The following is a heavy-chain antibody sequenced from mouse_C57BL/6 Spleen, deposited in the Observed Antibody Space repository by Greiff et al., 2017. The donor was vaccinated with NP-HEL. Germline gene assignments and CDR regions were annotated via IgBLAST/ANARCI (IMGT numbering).Heavy chain of an antibody. V-gene: IGHV10-1*01. CDR2: IRSKSNNYAT. CDR3: VRHNSPYWYFDV. Sequence: EVNVVESGGGLVQPKGSLKLSCAASGFSFNTYAMNWVRQAPGKGLEWVARIRSKSNNYATYYADSVKDRFTISRDDSESMLYLQMNNLKTEDTAMYYCVRHNSPYWYFDVWGTGTTVTVSS. J-gene: IGHJ1*03. D-gene: IGHD6-1*01. CDR1: GFSFNTYA.